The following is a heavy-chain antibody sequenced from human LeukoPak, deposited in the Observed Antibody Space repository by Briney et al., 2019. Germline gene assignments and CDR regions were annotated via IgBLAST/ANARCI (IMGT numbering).Heavy chain of an antibody. CDR3: AKDHYSNYGYFDY. D-gene: IGHD4-11*01. Sequence: GGCLRLSCAASGFTFSNYAMSWVRQAPGKGLEWVSGISSSGGSTYSAGSVKGRFTISRDNAKSTLDVQMNSLRAEDTAVYYCAKDHYSNYGYFDYWGQGTLVTVSS. J-gene: IGHJ4*02. CDR1: GFTFSNYA. V-gene: IGHV3-23*01. CDR2: ISSSGGST.